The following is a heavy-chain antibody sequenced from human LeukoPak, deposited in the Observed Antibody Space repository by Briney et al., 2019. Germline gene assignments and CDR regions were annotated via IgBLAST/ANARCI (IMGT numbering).Heavy chain of an antibody. V-gene: IGHV3-53*01. J-gene: IGHJ4*02. CDR3: ARGRSGSYNDY. Sequence: TGGSLRLSCAPSGFTVNNNYMSWVRQAPGKGLEWVSVIYSGGSTYYADSVKGRFTISSDNSRNTLYLQMNSLRAEDTAVYYCARGRSGSYNDYWGQGTLVTDSS. CDR1: GFTVNNNY. D-gene: IGHD3-3*01. CDR2: IYSGGST.